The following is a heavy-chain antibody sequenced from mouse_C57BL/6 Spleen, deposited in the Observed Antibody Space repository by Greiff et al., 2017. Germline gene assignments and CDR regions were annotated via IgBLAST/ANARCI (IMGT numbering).Heavy chain of an antibody. J-gene: IGHJ3*01. CDR3: AREGDYYGSSYVAWFAY. V-gene: IGHV3-1*01. Sequence: EVQGVESGPGMVKPSQSLSLTCTVTGYSITSGYDWHWIRHFPGNKLEWMGYISYSGSTNYNPSLKSRISITHDTSKNHFFLKLNSVTTEDTATYYCAREGDYYGSSYVAWFAYWGQGTLVTVSA. CDR2: ISYSGST. CDR1: GYSITSGYD. D-gene: IGHD1-1*01.